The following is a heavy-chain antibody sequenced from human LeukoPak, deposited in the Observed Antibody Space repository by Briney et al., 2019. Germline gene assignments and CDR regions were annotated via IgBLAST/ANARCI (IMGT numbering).Heavy chain of an antibody. D-gene: IGHD3-16*01. V-gene: IGHV3-7*01. CDR1: GFTFSRYW. CDR2: IKYDGYEE. Sequence: PGGSLRLSCAASGFTFSRYWMSWMRQAPGKGLEWVANIKYDGYEEYYVDSVKGRFTISRDNTKNSLYLQLNSLRVDDTAVYYCKSGGXAPGSFDYWGQGTLVTVS. J-gene: IGHJ4*02. CDR3: KSGGXAPGSFDY.